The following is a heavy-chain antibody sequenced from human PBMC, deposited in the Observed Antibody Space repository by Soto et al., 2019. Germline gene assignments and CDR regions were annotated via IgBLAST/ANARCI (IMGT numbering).Heavy chain of an antibody. V-gene: IGHV3-33*01. J-gene: IGHJ6*02. CDR1: GFTFSSYG. D-gene: IGHD6-19*01. CDR3: ARDPYSSGWYGYYCYYGMDV. Sequence: QVQLVESGGGVVQPGRSLRLSCAASGFTFSSYGMHWVRQAPGKGLEWVAVIWYDGSNKYYADSVKGRFTISRDNSKNTLYLQMNSLRAEDTAVYYCARDPYSSGWYGYYCYYGMDVWGQGTTVTVSS. CDR2: IWYDGSNK.